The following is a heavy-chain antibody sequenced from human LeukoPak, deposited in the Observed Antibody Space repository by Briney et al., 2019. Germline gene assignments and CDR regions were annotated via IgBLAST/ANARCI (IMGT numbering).Heavy chain of an antibody. D-gene: IGHD1-14*01. J-gene: IGHJ6*03. CDR1: GFTFSSYS. CDR3: ASPSRGFRVNQRGYYYMDV. V-gene: IGHV3-48*01. CDR2: ISSSSSTI. Sequence: PGGSLRLSCAASGFTFSSYSMNWVRQAPGKGLEWVSYISSSSSTIYYADSVKGRFTISRDNAKNSLYLQMNSLRAEDTAVYYCASPSRGFRVNQRGYYYMDVWGKGTTVTVSS.